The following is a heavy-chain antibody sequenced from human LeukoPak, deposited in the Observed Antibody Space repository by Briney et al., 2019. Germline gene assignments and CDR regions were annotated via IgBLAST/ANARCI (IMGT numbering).Heavy chain of an antibody. CDR2: INWNGGST. CDR3: ARRTIFGGFDY. Sequence: GRSLRLSCAASGFTFDDYGMSWVRQAPGKGLEWVSGINWNGGSTGYADSVKGRFTISRDNAKNSLYLQMNSLRAEDTALYHCARRTIFGGFDYWGQGTLVTVSS. CDR1: GFTFDDYG. V-gene: IGHV3-20*01. J-gene: IGHJ4*02. D-gene: IGHD3-3*01.